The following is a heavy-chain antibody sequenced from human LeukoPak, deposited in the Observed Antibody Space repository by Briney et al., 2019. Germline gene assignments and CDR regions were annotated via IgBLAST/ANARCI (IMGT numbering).Heavy chain of an antibody. J-gene: IGHJ6*02. CDR2: ISGSGGST. D-gene: IGHD6-19*01. Sequence: PGGSLRLSCAASGFTFSSYAMSWVRQAPGKGLEWVSAISGSGGSTYYADSVKGRFTISRDNSKNTLYLQMNSLRDEDTAVYYCAREKAVAGVYYYYGMDVWGQGTTVTVSS. V-gene: IGHV3-23*01. CDR3: AREKAVAGVYYYYGMDV. CDR1: GFTFSSYA.